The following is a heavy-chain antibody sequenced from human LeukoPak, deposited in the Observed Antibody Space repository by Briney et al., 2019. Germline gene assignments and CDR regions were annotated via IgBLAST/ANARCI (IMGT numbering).Heavy chain of an antibody. V-gene: IGHV4-61*01. Sequence: SETLSLTCTVSGGSVSSGSYYWSWIRQPPGKGLEWIGYIYYSRSTKYNPSLKSRVTISIDTSKNQFSLKLSSVTAADTAIYYCAGVVGGSYSMDVWGQGTTVTVSS. CDR2: IYYSRST. CDR3: AGVVGGSYSMDV. J-gene: IGHJ6*02. CDR1: GGSVSSGSYY. D-gene: IGHD1-26*01.